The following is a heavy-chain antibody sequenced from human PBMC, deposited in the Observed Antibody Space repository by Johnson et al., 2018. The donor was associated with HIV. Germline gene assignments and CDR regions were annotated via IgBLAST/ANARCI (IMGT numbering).Heavy chain of an antibody. CDR3: AREGEPDGFDI. J-gene: IGHJ3*02. Sequence: MQLVESGGGLAKPACSPRLSCAAPQFIFSNYYMNCVRQAPGNGLALVGQVNPHGDSTYLLDSGQDRFNTSRDNAKNSLYLQMNSLRAEDTAVYYCAREGEPDGFDIWGQGTMVTVSS. CDR1: QFIFSNYY. CDR2: NPHGDST. V-gene: IGHV3-25*05. D-gene: IGHD3-16*01.